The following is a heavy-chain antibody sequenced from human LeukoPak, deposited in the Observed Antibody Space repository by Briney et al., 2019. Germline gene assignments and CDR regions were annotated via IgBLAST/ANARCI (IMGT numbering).Heavy chain of an antibody. J-gene: IGHJ4*02. CDR1: GGTFSSYA. V-gene: IGHV1-2*02. CDR3: ASGGYHYDSSGYYRFDH. D-gene: IGHD3-22*01. Sequence: ASVKVSCKASGGTFSSYAISWVRQAPGQGLEWMGWINPNSGGTNYAQKFQGRVTMTRGTSISTAYMDLSRLKSDDTAVYYCASGGYHYDSSGYYRFDHWGQGTLVTVSS. CDR2: INPNSGGT.